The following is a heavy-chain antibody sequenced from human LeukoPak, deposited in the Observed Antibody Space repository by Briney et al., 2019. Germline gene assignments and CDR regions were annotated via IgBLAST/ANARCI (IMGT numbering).Heavy chain of an antibody. Sequence: SGPTLVNPTQTLTPTCTFSGFSLGTSGVAVGWIRQPPGKALEWLALIFWNNDTRLSPSLKNRLTITKDTSKNQVVLTMTNMVPVDTATYYCAHTRAAATAVPFDYWGQGTLVTVSS. CDR2: IFWNNDT. V-gene: IGHV2-5*01. CDR1: GFSLGTSGVA. J-gene: IGHJ4*02. D-gene: IGHD6-13*01. CDR3: AHTRAAATAVPFDY.